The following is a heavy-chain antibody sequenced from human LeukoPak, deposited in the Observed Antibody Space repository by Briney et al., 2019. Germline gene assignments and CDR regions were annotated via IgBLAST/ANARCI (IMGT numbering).Heavy chain of an antibody. J-gene: IGHJ4*02. CDR3: AKANYYGSGSYYNGDYYFDY. Sequence: GGSLRLSCAASGFTFDDYVMYWVRQAPEKGLEWVSLISGDGGTTYHVDSVKGRFTISRDNSKNSLYLQMNSLRAEDMALYYCAKANYYGSGSYYNGDYYFDYWGQGTLVTVSS. V-gene: IGHV3-43*02. D-gene: IGHD3-10*01. CDR2: ISGDGGTT. CDR1: GFTFDDYV.